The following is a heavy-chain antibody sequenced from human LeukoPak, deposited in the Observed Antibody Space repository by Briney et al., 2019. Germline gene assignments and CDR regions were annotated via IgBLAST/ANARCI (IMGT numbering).Heavy chain of an antibody. CDR2: IYYSGST. D-gene: IGHD3-3*02. CDR1: GGSISSSSYY. J-gene: IGHJ4*02. V-gene: IGHV4-39*07. CDR3: ARLRRSRLAEFDY. Sequence: SETLSLTCTVSGGSISSSSYYWGWIRQPPGKGLEWIGSIYYSGSTYYNPSLKSRVTISVDTSKNQFSLKLSSVTAADTAVCYCARLRRSRLAEFDYWGQGTLVTVSS.